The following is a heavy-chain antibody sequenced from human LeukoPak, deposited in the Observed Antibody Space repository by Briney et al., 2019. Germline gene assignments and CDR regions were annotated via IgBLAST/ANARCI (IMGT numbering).Heavy chain of an antibody. J-gene: IGHJ4*02. V-gene: IGHV1-2*02. CDR2: INPNSGGT. Sequence: GASVKVSCRASGYTFTGYYIHWVRQAPGQGLEWMAWINPNSGGTNYAQKFQGRVTMTRDTSISTAYMELSRLRSDDTAVYYCARALSCGWYDPQDYWGQGTLVTVSS. CDR3: ARALSCGWYDPQDY. D-gene: IGHD6-19*01. CDR1: GYTFTGYY.